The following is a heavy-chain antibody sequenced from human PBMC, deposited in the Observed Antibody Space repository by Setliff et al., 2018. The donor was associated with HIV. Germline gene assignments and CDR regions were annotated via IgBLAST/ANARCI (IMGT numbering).Heavy chain of an antibody. CDR2: IYHSGSA. CDR3: ATMGAQGTYFDN. D-gene: IGHD1-26*01. CDR1: GDSISTGNW. J-gene: IGHJ4*02. V-gene: IGHV4-4*02. Sequence: SETLSLTCAVSGDSISTGNWWSWVRQPPGKGLEWIGEIYHSGSANYNLSLKSRVTISKDTSKNQVHLNMSSVTAADSATYYCATMGAQGTYFDNWGQGTLVTVSS.